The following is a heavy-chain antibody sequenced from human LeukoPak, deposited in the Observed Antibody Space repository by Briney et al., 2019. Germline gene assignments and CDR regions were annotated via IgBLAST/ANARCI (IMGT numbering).Heavy chain of an antibody. CDR1: GGSISSSTYY. D-gene: IGHD4-17*01. CDR2: IYYSGST. CDR3: ARQFDYGQVGFDY. Sequence: SETLSLTCTVSGGSISSSTYYWGWIRQPPGKGLEWIGSIYYSGSTYYNPSLKSRVTISVDTSKNQFSLKLSSVTAADTAVYYCARQFDYGQVGFDYWAREPWSPSPQ. V-gene: IGHV4-39*01. J-gene: IGHJ4*02.